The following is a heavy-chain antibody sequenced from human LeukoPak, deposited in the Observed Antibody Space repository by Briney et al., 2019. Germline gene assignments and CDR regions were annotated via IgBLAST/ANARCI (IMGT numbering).Heavy chain of an antibody. CDR3: AAWVVVTTTDWFDP. J-gene: IGHJ5*02. Sequence: PGGSLRLSCAASGFTVSSNYMSWVRQAPGKGLEWVSVIYSGGNTYYSDSVKGRFTISRDNSKNTLYLQMNSLRPEDTAMYYCAAWVVVTTTDWFDPWGQGTLVTVSS. CDR1: GFTVSSNY. V-gene: IGHV3-66*02. D-gene: IGHD3-22*01. CDR2: IYSGGNT.